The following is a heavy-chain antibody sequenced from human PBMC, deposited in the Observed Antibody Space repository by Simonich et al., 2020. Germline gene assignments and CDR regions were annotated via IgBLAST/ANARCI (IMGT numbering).Heavy chain of an antibody. D-gene: IGHD1-26*01. J-gene: IGHJ4*02. CDR2: INPNSCNT. V-gene: IGHV1-8*03. Sequence: QVQLVQSGAEVKKPGASVKVSCKASGYTFTSYDINWVRQDTGQGLEWMGWINPNSCNTGYAQKFQGRVTITRNTSISTAYMELSSLRSEDTAVYYCARTYSGSYYYFDYWGQGTLVTVSS. CDR3: ARTYSGSYYYFDY. CDR1: GYTFTSYD.